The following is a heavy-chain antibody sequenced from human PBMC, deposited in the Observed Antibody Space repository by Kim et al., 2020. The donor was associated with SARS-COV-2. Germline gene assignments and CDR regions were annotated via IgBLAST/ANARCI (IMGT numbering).Heavy chain of an antibody. CDR1: GYTFTSYA. CDR3: ARAEGATRGGIYYYGMDV. V-gene: IGHV1-3*01. CDR2: INAGNGNT. J-gene: IGHJ6*02. D-gene: IGHD1-26*01. Sequence: ASVKVSCKASGYTFTSYAMHWVRQAPGQRLEWMGWINAGNGNTKYSQKFQGRVTITRDTSASTAYMELSSLRSEDTAVYYCARAEGATRGGIYYYGMDVWGQGTTVTVSS.